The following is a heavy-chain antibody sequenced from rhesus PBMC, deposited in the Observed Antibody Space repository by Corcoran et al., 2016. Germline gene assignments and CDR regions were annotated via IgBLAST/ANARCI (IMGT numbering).Heavy chain of an antibody. CDR1: GGSISSSY. V-gene: IGHV4-169*01. CDR2: IYGSGSST. J-gene: IGHJ4*01. Sequence: QLQLQESGPGLVKPSETLSVTCAVSGGSISSSYWSWIRQAPGKGLEWIGYIYGSGSSTNDNPALKSRVTLSVDTSKDRLSLKLSSVTTADTAVYYCARRLGGGYYFDYWARESWSPSPQ. D-gene: IGHD6-31*01. CDR3: ARRLGGGYYFDY.